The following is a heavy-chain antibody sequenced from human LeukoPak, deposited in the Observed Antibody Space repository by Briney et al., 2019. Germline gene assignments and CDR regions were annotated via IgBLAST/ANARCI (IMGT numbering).Heavy chain of an antibody. CDR3: AKDRGIISDY. Sequence: GGSLRLSCAASGFTFSSYAMSWVRQAPGKWLEWVSAISGSGDSTYYADSVKGRFTISRDNSKNTLYLQMNSLRAEDTAVYYCAKDRGIISDYWGQGTLVTVSS. J-gene: IGHJ4*02. CDR2: ISGSGDST. D-gene: IGHD3-10*01. CDR1: GFTFSSYA. V-gene: IGHV3-23*01.